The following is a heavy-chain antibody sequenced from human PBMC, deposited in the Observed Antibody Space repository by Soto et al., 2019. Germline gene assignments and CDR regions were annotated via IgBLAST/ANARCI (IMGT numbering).Heavy chain of an antibody. J-gene: IGHJ3*01. D-gene: IGHD6-19*01. V-gene: IGHV2-5*04. CDR1: GFSLSTTSVG. CDR2: IYWDGDK. Sequence: QIILKESGPTLVKPTQTLTLTCSFSGFSLSTTSVGVGWIRQPPGKALEWLALIYWDGDKRYSPSQKRRLTITKDTAKNQVVFTMTNMDPVDTGTYYCVYMPPKQWMSFSVWGQGTMVIVSS. CDR3: VYMPPKQWMSFSV.